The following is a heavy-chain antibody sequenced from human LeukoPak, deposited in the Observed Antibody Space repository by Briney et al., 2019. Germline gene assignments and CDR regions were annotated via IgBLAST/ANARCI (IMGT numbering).Heavy chain of an antibody. CDR1: GFTFSNAW. CDR3: TRGGGSGYYYESTETYNWFDP. CDR2: IKSKTDGGTT. D-gene: IGHD3-22*01. J-gene: IGHJ5*02. Sequence: GGSLRLSCAASGFTFSNAWMSWVRPAPGKGVEWVVRIKSKTDGGTTDYAAPVKGRFTISRDESKNTLYLQMNSLKTEDTAVYYCTRGGGSGYYYESTETYNWFDPWGQGTLVTVSS. V-gene: IGHV3-15*01.